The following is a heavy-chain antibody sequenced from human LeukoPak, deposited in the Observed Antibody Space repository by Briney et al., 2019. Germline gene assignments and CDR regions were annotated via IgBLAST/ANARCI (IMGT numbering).Heavy chain of an antibody. CDR1: GFTLSSFG. J-gene: IGHJ3*02. CDR3: ARVGDMEAFDI. V-gene: IGHV3-33*01. Sequence: GGSLRLSCAASGFTLSSFGMVWVRQAPGEGLEWVTLMWYDGRNKYYADSVKGRFTISRDNSKNTVYLQMNSLRGEDTAVYYCARVGDMEAFDIWGQGTRVTVSS. CDR2: MWYDGRNK. D-gene: IGHD3-16*01.